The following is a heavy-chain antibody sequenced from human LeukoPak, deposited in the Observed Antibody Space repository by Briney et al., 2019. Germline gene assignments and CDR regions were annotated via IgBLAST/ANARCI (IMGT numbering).Heavy chain of an antibody. CDR2: ISYDGSNK. CDR1: GFTFSSYG. CDR3: GKVSRYCSGGSCRPDYYYGMDV. J-gene: IGHJ6*04. Sequence: GGSLRLSCAASGFTFSSYGMHWVRQAPGKGLEWVAVISYDGSNKYYADSVKGRFTISRDNSKNTLYLQMNSLRAEDTAVYYCGKVSRYCSGGSCRPDYYYGMDVWGKGTTVTVSS. D-gene: IGHD2-15*01. V-gene: IGHV3-30*18.